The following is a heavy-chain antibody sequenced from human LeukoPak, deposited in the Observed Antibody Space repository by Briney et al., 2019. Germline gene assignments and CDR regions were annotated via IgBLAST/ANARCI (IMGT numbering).Heavy chain of an antibody. CDR2: ISAYNGNT. Sequence: ASVKVSCKASGYTFTSYGISWVRQAPGQGLEWMGWISAYNGNTNYAQKLQGRVTMTTDTSTSTAYMELSSLRSEDPAVYYCAPPGITFGVANWGQGTLVTVSS. V-gene: IGHV1-18*01. D-gene: IGHD3-16*01. CDR3: APPGITFGVAN. CDR1: GYTFTSYG. J-gene: IGHJ4*02.